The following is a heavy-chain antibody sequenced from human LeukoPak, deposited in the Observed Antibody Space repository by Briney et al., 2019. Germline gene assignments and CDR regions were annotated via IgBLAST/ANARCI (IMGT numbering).Heavy chain of an antibody. Sequence: KPGGSLRLSCAASGFTFSSYTMNWVRQAPGKGLEWVSSISSSSTYIYYADSVEGRFIISRDNAENSLFLEMNSLRAEDTAVYYCARDLGTTMITSLGYWGQGTLVTVSS. J-gene: IGHJ4*02. V-gene: IGHV3-21*01. CDR3: ARDLGTTMITSLGY. CDR2: ISSSSTYI. D-gene: IGHD3-22*01. CDR1: GFTFSSYT.